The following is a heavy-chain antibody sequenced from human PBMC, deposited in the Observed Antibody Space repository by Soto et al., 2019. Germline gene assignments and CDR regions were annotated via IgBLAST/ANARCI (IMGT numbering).Heavy chain of an antibody. CDR2: IYWDDDK. CDR3: ARESRRFFDC. D-gene: IGHD2-2*01. V-gene: IGHV2-5*02. Sequence: QITLKESGPTLVKPTQTLTLTCTFSGFSLSTTGVGVGWIRQPPGKALEWLAIIYWDDDKRYSPSLKSRLTIPKDPSNNQVVLTMTNMDPVDTATYYCARESRRFFDCWGQGTLVTVSS. J-gene: IGHJ4*02. CDR1: GFSLSTTGVG.